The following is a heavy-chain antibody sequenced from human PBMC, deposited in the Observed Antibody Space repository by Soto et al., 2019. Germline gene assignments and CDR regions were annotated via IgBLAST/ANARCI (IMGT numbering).Heavy chain of an antibody. CDR1: GFTFSSYA. CDR3: AREKRWLQSFDY. D-gene: IGHD5-12*01. J-gene: IGHJ4*02. Sequence: QVQLVESGGGVVQPGRSLRLSCAASGFTFSSYAMHWVRQAPGKGLEWVAVISYDGSNKYYADSVKGRFTISRDNSKNTLYLQMNSLRAEDTAVYYCAREKRWLQSFDYWGQGTLVTVSS. V-gene: IGHV3-30-3*01. CDR2: ISYDGSNK.